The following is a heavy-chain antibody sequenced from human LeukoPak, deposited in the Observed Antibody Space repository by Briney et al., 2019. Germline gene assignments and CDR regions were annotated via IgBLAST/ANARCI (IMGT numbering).Heavy chain of an antibody. J-gene: IGHJ6*02. CDR3: ARHLAPDTDTATNYYYYGMDV. Sequence: PSQTLSLTCTVSGGSISSGSYYWSWIRQPAGKGLEWIGRIYTSGSTNYNPSLKSRVTISVDTSKNQFSLKLSSVTAADTAVYYCARHLAPDTDTATNYYYYGMDVWGQGTTVTVSS. D-gene: IGHD5-18*01. V-gene: IGHV4-61*02. CDR1: GGSISSGSYY. CDR2: IYTSGST.